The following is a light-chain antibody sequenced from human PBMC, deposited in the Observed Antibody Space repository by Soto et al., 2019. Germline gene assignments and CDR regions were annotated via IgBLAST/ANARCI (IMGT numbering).Light chain of an antibody. V-gene: IGKV3-20*01. CDR2: GAS. Sequence: EIVLTQSPGTLSLSPGERATLSCRASRSVSNNYVAWYQRKPGQAPRLLIYGASSRATDIPRRFSGSGSGIDFTLTITRLEPEDVAVYYCQQHGSSPPTFGQGTKVESK. CDR1: RSVSNNY. CDR3: QQHGSSPPT. J-gene: IGKJ1*01.